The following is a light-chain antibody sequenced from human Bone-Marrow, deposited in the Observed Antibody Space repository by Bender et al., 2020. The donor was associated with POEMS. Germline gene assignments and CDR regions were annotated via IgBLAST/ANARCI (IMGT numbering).Light chain of an antibody. J-gene: IGLJ3*02. V-gene: IGLV1-44*01. Sequence: QSVLTQPPSASGTPGQRVTISCSGGSSNIGAHAVNWYQHLPGTAPKLLIYSSHRRPSEVPDRFSGSRYGTSASLAISGLQSEDEADYYGAVWDDSLNGWVFGGGTKLTVL. CDR2: SSH. CDR3: AVWDDSLNGWV. CDR1: SSNIGAHA.